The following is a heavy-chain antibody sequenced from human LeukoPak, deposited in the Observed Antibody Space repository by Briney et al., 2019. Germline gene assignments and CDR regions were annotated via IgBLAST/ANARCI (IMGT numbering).Heavy chain of an antibody. V-gene: IGHV4-39*01. CDR1: GGSISSSSYC. CDR3: ARGVRPYSSSWYGEDWFDP. J-gene: IGHJ5*02. CDR2: IYDSQST. Sequence: SETLSLTCTVSGGSISSSSYCWVWLRPPPGKGLVWVGSIYDSQSTYYHPSLKSRVTISVDTSKNQFSLKLSSVTAADTAVYYCARGVRPYSSSWYGEDWFDPWGQGTLVTVSS. D-gene: IGHD6-13*01.